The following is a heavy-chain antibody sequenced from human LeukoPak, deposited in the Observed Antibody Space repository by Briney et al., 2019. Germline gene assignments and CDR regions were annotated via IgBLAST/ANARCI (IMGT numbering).Heavy chain of an antibody. D-gene: IGHD2-2*02. CDR2: ISYDGSNK. CDR3: ARVRGYCSSTSCYTGIAARRGEFGY. V-gene: IGHV3-30-3*01. J-gene: IGHJ4*02. Sequence: GGSLRLSCAASGFTFSSYAMHWVRQAPGKGLEWVAVISYDGSNKYYADSVKGRFTISRDNSKNTLYLQMTSLRAEDTAVYYCARVRGYCSSTSCYTGIAARRGEFGYWGQGTLVTVSS. CDR1: GFTFSSYA.